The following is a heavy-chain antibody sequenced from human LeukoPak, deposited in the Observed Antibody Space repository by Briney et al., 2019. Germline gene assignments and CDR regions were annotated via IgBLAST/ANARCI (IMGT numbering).Heavy chain of an antibody. V-gene: IGHV3-21*01. J-gene: IGHJ4*02. D-gene: IGHD6-6*01. CDR2: SSSSSYI. Sequence: SSSSSYIYYADSVKGRFTISRDNAKNSLYLQMNSLRAEDTAVYYCARGYSSSSGLDYFDYWGQGTLVTVSS. CDR3: ARGYSSSSGLDYFDY.